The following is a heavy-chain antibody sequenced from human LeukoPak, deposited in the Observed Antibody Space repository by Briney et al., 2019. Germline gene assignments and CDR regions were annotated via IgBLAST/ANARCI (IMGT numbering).Heavy chain of an antibody. J-gene: IGHJ4*02. D-gene: IGHD5-12*01. V-gene: IGHV3-53*01. CDR2: IHSGGTT. Sequence: SCKASGYTFTNYDINWVRQAPGKGLEWVSVIHSGGTTNYADSVQGRFTISRDNSKTTVYLHMNSLRAEDTAVYYCARDSDSGYGPFASWGQGTLVTVSS. CDR3: ARDSDSGYGPFAS. CDR1: GYTFTNYD.